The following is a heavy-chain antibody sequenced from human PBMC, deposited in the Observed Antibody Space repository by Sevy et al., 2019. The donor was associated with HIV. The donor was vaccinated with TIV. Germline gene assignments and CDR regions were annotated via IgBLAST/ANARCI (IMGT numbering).Heavy chain of an antibody. CDR3: AKIPAGGSYFSYFDS. D-gene: IGHD1-26*01. CDR1: GFTFSTYN. J-gene: IGHJ4*02. Sequence: GGSLRLSCAASGFTFSTYNMNWVRQAPGKGLEWVSSIWSSSSYIYYADSVKGRFTISRDNAKNSLYLQMNSLRAEDTAVYYCAKIPAGGSYFSYFDSWGQGTLVTVSS. V-gene: IGHV3-21*01. CDR2: IWSSSSYI.